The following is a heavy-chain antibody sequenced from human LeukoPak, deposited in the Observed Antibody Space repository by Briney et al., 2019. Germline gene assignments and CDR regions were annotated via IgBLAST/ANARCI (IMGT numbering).Heavy chain of an antibody. CDR1: GYAFTNYA. CDR3: AREDLGGYDSYYFDY. J-gene: IGHJ4*02. D-gene: IGHD5-12*01. CDR2: INPNSGGT. Sequence: ASVKVSCKASGYAFTNYAISWVRQAPGQGLEWMGWINPNSGGTNYAQKFQGRVNMTRDTSISTAYMELSRLRSDDTAVYYCAREDLGGYDSYYFDYWGQGTLVTLST. V-gene: IGHV1-2*02.